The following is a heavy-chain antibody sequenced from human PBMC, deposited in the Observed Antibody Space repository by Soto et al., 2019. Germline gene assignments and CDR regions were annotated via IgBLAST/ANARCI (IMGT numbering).Heavy chain of an antibody. Sequence: GGSLRLSCAASGFTFSSYGMHWVRQAPGKGLEWVAVISYDGSNKYYADSVKGRFTISRDNSKNTLYLQMNSLRAEDTAVYYCVGGSGSYYPYYFDYWGQGTLVTVSS. CDR2: ISYDGSNK. CDR3: VGGSGSYYPYYFDY. V-gene: IGHV3-30*03. J-gene: IGHJ4*02. D-gene: IGHD3-10*01. CDR1: GFTFSSYG.